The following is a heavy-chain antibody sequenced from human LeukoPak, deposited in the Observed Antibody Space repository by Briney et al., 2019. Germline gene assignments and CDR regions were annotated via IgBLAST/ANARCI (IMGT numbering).Heavy chain of an antibody. CDR1: GYTFTAYY. V-gene: IGHV1-2*06. CDR2: INPNSGGT. D-gene: IGHD3-10*01. CDR3: ARGGTEAGSGVY. J-gene: IGHJ4*02. Sequence: GASVKVSCKASGYTFTAYYIHWVRQAPGQGLEWMGRINPNSGGTDFAQKFQGRVTMTRDTSISTAYMELSRLRSDDTAIYYCARGGTEAGSGVYWGQGTLVTVSS.